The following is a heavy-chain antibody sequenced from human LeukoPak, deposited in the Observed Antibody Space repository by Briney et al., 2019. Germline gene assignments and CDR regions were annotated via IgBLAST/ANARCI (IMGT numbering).Heavy chain of an antibody. CDR3: ARGGIAADGRIYDY. D-gene: IGHD6-13*01. CDR1: GGSISNYY. V-gene: IGHV4-59*01. Sequence: SETLSLTCTVSGGSISNYYWNWIRQPPGKGLELIGYIYYSGTTNYNPSLKSRVSMSVDTSKNQFSLKLSSVTAADTAVYYCARGGIAADGRIYDYWGQGTLVTVSS. CDR2: IYYSGTT. J-gene: IGHJ4*02.